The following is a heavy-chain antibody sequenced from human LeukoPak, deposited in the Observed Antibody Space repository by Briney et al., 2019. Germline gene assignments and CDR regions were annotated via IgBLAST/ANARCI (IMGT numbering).Heavy chain of an antibody. D-gene: IGHD5-24*01. J-gene: IGHJ4*02. CDR2: IYHSGST. V-gene: IGHV4-38-2*02. CDR3: ARDRLQFRVSFDY. CDR1: GYSISSGYY. Sequence: SETLSLTCAASGYSISSGYYWGWIRQPPGKGLEWIGRIYHSGSTYYNPSLKSRVTISVDTSKNQFSLKLSSVTAADTAVYYCARDRLQFRVSFDYWGQGTLVTVSS.